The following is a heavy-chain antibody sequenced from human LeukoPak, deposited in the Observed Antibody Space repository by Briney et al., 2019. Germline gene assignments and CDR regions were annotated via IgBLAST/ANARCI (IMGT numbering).Heavy chain of an antibody. CDR3: TRGVLVGGVFWFDP. CDR2: SRNKVNSYTT. CDR1: GFSFSDHY. D-gene: IGHD3-10*01. J-gene: IGHJ5*02. V-gene: IGHV3-72*01. Sequence: TGGSLRLSCAASGFSFSDHYMDWVRQAPGAGLEWVGRSRNKVNSYTTEYAASVQGRLVISRDESRNSVYLQMNSLKTEDTAVYYCTRGVLVGGVFWFDPWGQGIVVSVSS.